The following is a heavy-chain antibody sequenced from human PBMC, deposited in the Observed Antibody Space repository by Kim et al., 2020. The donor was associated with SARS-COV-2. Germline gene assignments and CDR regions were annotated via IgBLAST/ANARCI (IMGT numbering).Heavy chain of an antibody. J-gene: IGHJ4*02. D-gene: IGHD3-16*02. Sequence: GGSLRLSCAASGFTISNSWMSWVRQAPGKGLEWVANIKQDGSERYYLDSVKGRFTVSRDNAKNSLYLQMDSLRTEDTAVYYCATGGRSIGYWGQGTLVTV. CDR3: ATGGRSIGY. CDR2: IKQDGSER. V-gene: IGHV3-7*01. CDR1: GFTISNSW.